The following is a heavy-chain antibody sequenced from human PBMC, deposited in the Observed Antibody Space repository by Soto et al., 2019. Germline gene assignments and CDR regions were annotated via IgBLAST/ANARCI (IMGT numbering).Heavy chain of an antibody. J-gene: IGHJ4*02. CDR2: INPSGGST. Sequence: ASVKVSCKASGYPFTSYYMHWVRQAPGQGLEWMGIINPSGGSTSYAQKFQGRVTMTRDTSTSTVYMELTSLRSEDTAVYYCARQSIDAVAATEAHYWGQGTLVTVSS. CDR1: GYPFTSYY. V-gene: IGHV1-46*01. CDR3: ARQSIDAVAATEAHY. D-gene: IGHD6-19*01.